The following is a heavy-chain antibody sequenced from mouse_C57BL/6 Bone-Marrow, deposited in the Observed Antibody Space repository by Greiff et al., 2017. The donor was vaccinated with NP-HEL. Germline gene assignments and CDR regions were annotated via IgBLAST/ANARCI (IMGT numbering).Heavy chain of an antibody. Sequence: DVKLQESGGDLVKPGGSLKLSCAASGFTFSSYGMSWVRQTPDKRLEWVATISSGGSYTYYPDSVKGRFTISRDNAKNTLYLQMSSLKSEDTAMYYCARGNYSNSFAYWGQGTLVTVSA. D-gene: IGHD2-5*01. J-gene: IGHJ3*01. V-gene: IGHV5-6*02. CDR2: ISSGGSYT. CDR1: GFTFSSYG. CDR3: ARGNYSNSFAY.